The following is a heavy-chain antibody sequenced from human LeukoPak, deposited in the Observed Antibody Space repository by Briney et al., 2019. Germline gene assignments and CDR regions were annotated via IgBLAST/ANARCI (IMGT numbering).Heavy chain of an antibody. V-gene: IGHV5-51*01. D-gene: IGHD6-19*01. J-gene: IGHJ6*02. Sequence: GASLKISSKGSGYSFTSYWIGWVRRMPGKSLVWMGIIYPGDSDTRYSPSFQGQVTISADKSISTAYLQWSSLKASDTAMYYCARLVGAVAGTRPYYYYGMDVWGQGTTVTVSS. CDR2: IYPGDSDT. CDR3: ARLVGAVAGTRPYYYYGMDV. CDR1: GYSFTSYW.